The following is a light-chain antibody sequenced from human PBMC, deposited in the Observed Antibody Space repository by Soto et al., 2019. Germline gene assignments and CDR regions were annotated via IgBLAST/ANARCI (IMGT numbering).Light chain of an antibody. CDR2: DVS. CDR1: SSDVGSYKD. Sequence: QSALTQPRSVSGSPGQSVTISCTGTSSDVGSYKDVSWYQHHPGKVPKLMIYDVSERPSGFPDRFSGSKSGNTASLTISGLQSEDEAIYYCCAYADTFYVFGTGTK. J-gene: IGLJ1*01. CDR3: CAYADTFYV. V-gene: IGLV2-11*01.